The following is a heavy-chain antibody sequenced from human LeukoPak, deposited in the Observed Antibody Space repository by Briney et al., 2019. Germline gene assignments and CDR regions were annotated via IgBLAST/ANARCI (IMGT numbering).Heavy chain of an antibody. CDR2: ISAYNGNT. CDR3: ARAPDYDGSGSSEYFQH. Sequence: GASVKVSCKASGYTFTSYGISWVRQAPGQGLEWMGWISAYNGNTNYAQKLQGRVTMTTDTSTSTAYMELRSLRSDDTAVYYCARAPDYDGSGSSEYFQHWGQGTLVTVSS. J-gene: IGHJ1*01. V-gene: IGHV1-18*01. D-gene: IGHD3-10*01. CDR1: GYTFTSYG.